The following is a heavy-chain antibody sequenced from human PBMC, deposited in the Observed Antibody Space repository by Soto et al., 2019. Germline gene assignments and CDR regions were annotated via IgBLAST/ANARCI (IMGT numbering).Heavy chain of an antibody. D-gene: IGHD2-15*01. V-gene: IGHV3-73*01. CDR2: IRSKANSYAT. CDR3: TSPMADGSGGGCYSYYYMDS. Sequence: EVQLVESGGGLVQPGGSLKLSCAASGFTFSDSARHWVRQASGKGLEWVGRIRSKANSYATAYGASVKGRFTISRDDSNHTASLHMNRLKTEVEAFSNSTSPMADGSGGGCYSYYYMDSCGKWT. CDR1: GFTFSDSA. J-gene: IGHJ6*03.